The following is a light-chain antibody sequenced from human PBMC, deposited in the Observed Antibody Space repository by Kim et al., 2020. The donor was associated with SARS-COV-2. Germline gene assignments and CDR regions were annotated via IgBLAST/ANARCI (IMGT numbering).Light chain of an antibody. V-gene: IGKV1-39*01. J-gene: IGKJ5*01. Sequence: DIQMTQSPSSLSASVGDRVTITCRSSQSISNYLNWFQQKPGKAPNLLIYAASRLQSGVPSRFSGGGSGTDFTLTITTLQPEDFATYYCQQSFSTPLSTFGQGTRLEIK. CDR1: QSISNY. CDR2: AAS. CDR3: QQSFSTPLST.